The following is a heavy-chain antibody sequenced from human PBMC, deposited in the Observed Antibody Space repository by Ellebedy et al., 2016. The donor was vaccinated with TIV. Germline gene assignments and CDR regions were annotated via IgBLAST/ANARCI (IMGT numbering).Heavy chain of an antibody. CDR1: GRTFSTYA. Sequence: SVKVSCXASGRTFSTYALSWLRQAPGKGPEWMGGIIPVYGVPNYAQRFEDRVTINADVSTSTAYMELNSLTSEDTAVYYCARGAANDDAGSLNWLKPWGQGTHVTVSS. D-gene: IGHD3-10*01. CDR3: ARGAANDDAGSLNWLKP. V-gene: IGHV1-69*13. CDR2: IIPVYGVP. J-gene: IGHJ5*02.